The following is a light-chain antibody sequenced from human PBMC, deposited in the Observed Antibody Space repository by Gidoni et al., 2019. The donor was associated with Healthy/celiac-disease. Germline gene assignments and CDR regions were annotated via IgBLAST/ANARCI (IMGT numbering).Light chain of an antibody. V-gene: IGKV4-1*01. Sequence: DIVMTQSPDSLAVSLGERATINCKSSQSVLYSSNNKNYLAWYQQKPGQPPKLLIYWAATRESGVTDRCSSSGSGTDVTLTISSLQAEDVAVYYCQQYYSTPYTFGQGTKLEIK. J-gene: IGKJ2*01. CDR2: WAA. CDR3: QQYYSTPYT. CDR1: QSVLYSSNNKNY.